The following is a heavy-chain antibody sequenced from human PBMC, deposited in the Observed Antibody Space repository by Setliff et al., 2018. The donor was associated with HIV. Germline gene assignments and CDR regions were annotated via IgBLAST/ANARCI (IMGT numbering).Heavy chain of an antibody. CDR3: ARATPGEHLVLHY. D-gene: IGHD6-13*01. J-gene: IGHJ4*02. CDR2: IVPVFGTG. CDR1: GGTFRKDT. V-gene: IGHV1-69*13. Sequence: SVKVSCKASGGTFRKDTITWVRQAPGQGLEWMGGIVPVFGTGNSEQKFQGRVTITADESTSTVYMEVSSLKSEDTAVYYCARATPGEHLVLHYWGQGTLVTVSS.